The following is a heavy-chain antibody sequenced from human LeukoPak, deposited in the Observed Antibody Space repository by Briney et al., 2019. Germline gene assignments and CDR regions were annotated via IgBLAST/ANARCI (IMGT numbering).Heavy chain of an antibody. CDR1: GGSFSGYY. CDR2: INHSGST. J-gene: IGHJ4*02. V-gene: IGHV4-34*01. D-gene: IGHD3-22*01. CDR3: AREHILADYDSSCYFHPFDY. Sequence: SETLSLTCAVYGGSFSGYYWSWIRQPPGKGLEWIGEINHSGSTNYNPSLKSRVTISVDTSKNQFSLKLSSVTAADTAVYYCAREHILADYDSSCYFHPFDYWGQGTLVTVSS.